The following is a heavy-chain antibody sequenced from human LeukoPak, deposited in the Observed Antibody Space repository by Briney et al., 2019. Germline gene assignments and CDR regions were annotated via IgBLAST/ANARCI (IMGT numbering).Heavy chain of an antibody. CDR2: IYSGGST. D-gene: IGHD2-21*02. Sequence: GGSLRLSCAASEFSVGSNYMTWVRQAPGKGLEWVSLIYSGGSTYYADSVKGRFTISRDNAKNSLYLQMNSLRAEDTAVYYCARDIPYCGGDCPDNWFDPWGQGTLVTVSS. CDR1: EFSVGSNY. V-gene: IGHV3-66*01. CDR3: ARDIPYCGGDCPDNWFDP. J-gene: IGHJ5*02.